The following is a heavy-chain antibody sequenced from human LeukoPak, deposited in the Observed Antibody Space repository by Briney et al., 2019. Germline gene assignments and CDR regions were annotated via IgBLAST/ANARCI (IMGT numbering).Heavy chain of an antibody. CDR1: GFTFSTFG. CDR2: IRYDGSNK. Sequence: PGGTLRLSCEASGFTFSTFGMHWVRQAPGKGLEWVAFIRYDGSNKQYADSVKGRFTISRDKSKNTLYLQMNSLRNEDTAVYYCAKDSKPYYYGLATDYWGQGTLVTVSS. J-gene: IGHJ4*02. V-gene: IGHV3-30*02. D-gene: IGHD3-10*01. CDR3: AKDSKPYYYGLATDY.